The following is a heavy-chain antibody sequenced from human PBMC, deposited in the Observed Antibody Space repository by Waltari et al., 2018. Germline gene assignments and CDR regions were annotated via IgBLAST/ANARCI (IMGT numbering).Heavy chain of an antibody. CDR3: ARGSHHGCWSVGVSGAEYFQR. D-gene: IGHD3-3*01. J-gene: IGHJ1*01. CDR1: GYSINSNYY. CDR2: IYHTGTT. Sequence: QVQLQESGPGLVNPSETLSLTCTVSGYSINSNYYWGWVRQSPGKGLEWIGSIYHTGTTSDNPSLRSRVTLSGRPPKDQFSLKVPSVTAADTAVYYCARGSHHGCWSVGVSGAEYFQRGGQGTLVTVSS. V-gene: IGHV4-38-2*02.